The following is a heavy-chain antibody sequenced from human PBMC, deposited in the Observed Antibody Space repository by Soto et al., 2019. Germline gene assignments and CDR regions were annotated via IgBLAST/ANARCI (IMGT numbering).Heavy chain of an antibody. CDR1: GGTFSTYG. Sequence: QVQLVQSGAEVKKPGSSVKVSCKASGGTFSTYGINWVRLAPGQGLEWMGWIIPKFGTTKNAQKFQGRVTITADESTNTAYMELKYLRSEDTAMYFCARELDPYYGGNSLSLDYWGQGTLVTVSS. CDR2: IIPKFGTT. J-gene: IGHJ4*02. D-gene: IGHD4-17*01. CDR3: ARELDPYYGGNSLSLDY. V-gene: IGHV1-69*13.